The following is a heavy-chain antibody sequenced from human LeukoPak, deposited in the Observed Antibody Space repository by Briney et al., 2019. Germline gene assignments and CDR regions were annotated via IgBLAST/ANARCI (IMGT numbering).Heavy chain of an antibody. V-gene: IGHV3-7*01. CDR3: ARGFSGEFDY. Sequence: GGSLILSCAASGFTFNSYWLNWVRQAPGKGLEWVASIKEDGTEKYYVDSVKGQFTISRDNAKNSLYLQMNSLRAEDTALYYCARGFSGEFDYWGQGTLVTVSS. J-gene: IGHJ4*02. CDR1: GFTFNSYW. D-gene: IGHD3-10*01. CDR2: IKEDGTEK.